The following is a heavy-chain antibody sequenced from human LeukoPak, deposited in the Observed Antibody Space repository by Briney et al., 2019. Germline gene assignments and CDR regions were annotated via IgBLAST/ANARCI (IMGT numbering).Heavy chain of an antibody. CDR3: ARHRGYYDILTGYYKGNWFDP. CDR2: INHSGST. J-gene: IGHJ5*02. Sequence: SETLSLTCAVYGGSFSGYYWSWIRQPPGKGLEWIGEINHSGSTNYNPSLKSRVTIPVDTSKNQFSLKLSSVTAADTAVYYCARHRGYYDILTGYYKGNWFDPWGQGTLVTVSS. V-gene: IGHV4-34*01. CDR1: GGSFSGYY. D-gene: IGHD3-9*01.